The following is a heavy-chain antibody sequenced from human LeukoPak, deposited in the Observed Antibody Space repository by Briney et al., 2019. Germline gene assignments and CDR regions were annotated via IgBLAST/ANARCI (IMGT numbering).Heavy chain of an antibody. CDR1: GGTFSSYA. CDR3: ARAPTPGYYDSSGYYWGPDY. J-gene: IGHJ4*02. D-gene: IGHD3-22*01. V-gene: IGHV1-46*01. Sequence: GASVKVSCKASGGTFSSYAISWVRQAPGQGLEWMGIINPSGGSTSYAQKFQGRVTMTRDTSTSTVYMELSSLRSEDTAVYYCARAPTPGYYDSSGYYWGPDYWGQGTLVTVSS. CDR2: INPSGGST.